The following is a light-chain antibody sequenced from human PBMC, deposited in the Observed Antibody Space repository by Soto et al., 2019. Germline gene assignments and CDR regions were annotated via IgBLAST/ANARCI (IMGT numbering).Light chain of an antibody. CDR3: QQSYSTPIS. J-gene: IGKJ5*01. Sequence: DIQMTQSPSSLSASVGDRVAITCRASQGIYNYLAWYQQRPGKVPKLLIYASSALQSGVPSRFSGSGSGTDFTLTISSLQPEDFATYYCQQSYSTPISFGQGTRLEIK. V-gene: IGKV1-27*01. CDR2: ASS. CDR1: QGIYNY.